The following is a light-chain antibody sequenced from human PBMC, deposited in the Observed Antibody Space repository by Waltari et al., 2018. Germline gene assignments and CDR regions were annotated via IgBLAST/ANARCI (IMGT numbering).Light chain of an antibody. Sequence: SSELTQDPAVSVALGPTVRITCQGASLSTYYVSWFPQKPGQAPALVIAGKNNRPSGIPDRFSASSSGSTASLTIIGAQAEDEADYYCHSRDSSGNVLIGGGTKLTVV. CDR1: SLSTYY. CDR2: GKN. J-gene: IGLJ2*01. CDR3: HSRDSSGNVL. V-gene: IGLV3-19*01.